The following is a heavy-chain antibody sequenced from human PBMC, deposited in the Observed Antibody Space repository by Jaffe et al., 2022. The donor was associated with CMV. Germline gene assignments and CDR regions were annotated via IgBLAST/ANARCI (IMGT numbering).Heavy chain of an antibody. CDR1: GGSFSGYY. V-gene: IGHV4-34*01. CDR3: AREGRKGQPGTYYFDY. D-gene: IGHD6-13*01. Sequence: QVQLQQWGAGLLKPSETLSLTCAVYGGSFSGYYWSWIRQPPGKGLEWIGEINHSGSTNYNPSLKSRVTISVDTSKNQFSLKLSSVTAADTAVYYCAREGRKGQPGTYYFDYWGQGTLVTVSS. CDR2: INHSGST. J-gene: IGHJ4*02.